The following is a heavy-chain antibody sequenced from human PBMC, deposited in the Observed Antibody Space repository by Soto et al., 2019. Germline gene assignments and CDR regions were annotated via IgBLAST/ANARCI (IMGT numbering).Heavy chain of an antibody. V-gene: IGHV4-39*01. CDR2: SSYNGGT. D-gene: IGHD1-1*01. Sequence: NPSETLSLTCTVSTDSSSFTNSYWGWIRQPPGKGLQWIGSSSYNGGTFYNPSLKGRVVISFDTSKKQSSLQVTSVTAADTAVYLCERHGTEVVWRGFDLWGQGSPVTVSS. CDR1: TDSSSFTNSY. CDR3: ERHGTEVVWRGFDL. J-gene: IGHJ4*02.